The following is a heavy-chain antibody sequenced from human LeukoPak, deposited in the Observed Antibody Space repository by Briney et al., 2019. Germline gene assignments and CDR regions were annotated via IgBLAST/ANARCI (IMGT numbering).Heavy chain of an antibody. CDR1: GGSIISSNW. Sequence: PSGTLSLTCVVSGGSIISSNWWGWVRQRPGKGVEWIGEIYHSGSTKYNPSLKSRVTISVDKSKNQFSLKLSSVTAADTAVYYCATQDIVVWAFDYWGQGTLVTVSS. D-gene: IGHD2-15*01. V-gene: IGHV4-4*02. CDR2: IYHSGST. CDR3: ATQDIVVWAFDY. J-gene: IGHJ4*02.